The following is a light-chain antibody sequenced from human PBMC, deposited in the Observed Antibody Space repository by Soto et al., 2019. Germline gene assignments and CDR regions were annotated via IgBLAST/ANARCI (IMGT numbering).Light chain of an antibody. J-gene: IGKJ1*01. CDR2: GAS. V-gene: IGKV3-20*01. CDR3: QQYGSSPVA. Sequence: EIVLTQSPGTLSLSPGERATLSCRATQTVRSSYLAWYQQKPGQAPRLLIYGASSRATGIPDRFSGSGSGTDFTLTISRLEPEDFAVYFCQQYGSSPVAFGQGTKVEIK. CDR1: QTVRSSY.